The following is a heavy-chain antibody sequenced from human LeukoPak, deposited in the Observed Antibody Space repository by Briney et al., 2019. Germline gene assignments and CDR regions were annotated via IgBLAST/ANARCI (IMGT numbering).Heavy chain of an antibody. V-gene: IGHV3-7*01. CDR1: GFTFSSYW. CDR3: ARMDTARLHAFDI. J-gene: IGHJ3*02. CDR2: IKRDGSEK. Sequence: GGSLRLSCAASGFTFSSYWMNWVRQAPGKGLEWVANIKRDGSEKYYVDSVKGRFTISRDNAKNSLYLQMNSLRAEDTAVYYCARMDTARLHAFDIWGQGTMVTVSS. D-gene: IGHD5-18*01.